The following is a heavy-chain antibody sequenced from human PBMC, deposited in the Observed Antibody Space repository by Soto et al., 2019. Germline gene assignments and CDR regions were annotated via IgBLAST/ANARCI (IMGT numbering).Heavy chain of an antibody. Sequence: QVHLVQSGAEVKQPGSSLKVSCKASGGSFRSSSFSWVRLARGQGPEWIGGIVPMYDTPVYARDFQDRVTISADASMTTVYMELRSLRSEDSAVYFCATERGHRPVAGSDAFDVWGQGTLLSVSS. CDR3: ATERGHRPVAGSDAFDV. CDR2: IVPMYDTP. V-gene: IGHV1-69*01. CDR1: GGSFRSSS. J-gene: IGHJ3*01. D-gene: IGHD6-19*01.